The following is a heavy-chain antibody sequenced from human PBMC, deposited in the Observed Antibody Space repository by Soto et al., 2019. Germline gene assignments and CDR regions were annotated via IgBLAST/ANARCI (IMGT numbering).Heavy chain of an antibody. Sequence: VGSLRLSCVASGFTFSNYGMHWVRQAPGKGLEWVAVISYDGSNKYYADSVKGRFTISRDNSKNTLYLQMTSLRTEDTALYYCAKLDEGGLQYAYYAMDVWGQGTTVTV. D-gene: IGHD2-15*01. CDR1: GFTFSNYG. J-gene: IGHJ6*02. CDR3: AKLDEGGLQYAYYAMDV. V-gene: IGHV3-30*18. CDR2: ISYDGSNK.